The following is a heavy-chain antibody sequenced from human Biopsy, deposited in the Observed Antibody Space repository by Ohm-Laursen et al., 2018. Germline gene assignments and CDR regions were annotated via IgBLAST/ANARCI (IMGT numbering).Heavy chain of an antibody. D-gene: IGHD3-22*01. CDR3: VRGVDYYDPYHYYALDV. CDR2: INHSGRT. J-gene: IGHJ6*02. Sequence: TLSLTCAVNGESSSGYFWNWIRQPPGKGLEWIGEINHSGRTNYNPSLKSRVTISVDTSKNQFSLKARSVTAADTAVYYCVRGVDYYDPYHYYALDVWGQGTTVTVSS. V-gene: IGHV4-34*01. CDR1: GESSSGYF.